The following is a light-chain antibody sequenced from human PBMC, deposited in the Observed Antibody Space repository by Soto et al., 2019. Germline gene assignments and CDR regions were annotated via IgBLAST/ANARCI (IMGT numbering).Light chain of an antibody. CDR2: EAS. CDR3: QQYNSYGYT. J-gene: IGKJ2*01. CDR1: QSISSW. V-gene: IGKV1-5*03. Sequence: DIQMTQSPSTLSASVGDRVTITCRASQSISSWLAWYQQKPGTAPKLLIYEASNLESGVPSRFSGSGSGTEFPLTISSLQPDDSATYYCQQYNSYGYTFGQGTKLEMK.